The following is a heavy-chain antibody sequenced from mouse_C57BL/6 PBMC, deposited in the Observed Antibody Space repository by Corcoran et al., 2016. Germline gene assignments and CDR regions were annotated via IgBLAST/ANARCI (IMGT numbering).Heavy chain of an antibody. CDR2: INTYSGVP. Sequence: QIQLVQSGPELKKPGETVNISCKASWYTFTNYGMSWVKQAPGKVLKWLGWINTYSGVPTYSDDFKGRFAFSLEPSANNAYLQINNLKNKDTATYVCARMADPIYYDYFAYWGQGTLVTVSA. J-gene: IGHJ3*01. D-gene: IGHD2-4*01. CDR3: ARMADPIYYDYFAY. V-gene: IGHV9-3*01. CDR1: WYTFTNYG.